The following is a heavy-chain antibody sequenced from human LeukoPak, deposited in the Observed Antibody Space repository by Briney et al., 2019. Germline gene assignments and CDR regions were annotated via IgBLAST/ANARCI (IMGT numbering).Heavy chain of an antibody. V-gene: IGHV1-3*01. D-gene: IGHD6-13*01. Sequence: ASVEVSCKASGYTFTSYAMYWVRQAPGQRLEWMGWINAGNGITKYSQKFQGRVTITRDTSASTAYMELSSLRSEDTAVYYCARSRGASSSWYDYWGQGTLVTVSS. J-gene: IGHJ4*02. CDR2: INAGNGIT. CDR3: ARSRGASSSWYDY. CDR1: GYTFTSYA.